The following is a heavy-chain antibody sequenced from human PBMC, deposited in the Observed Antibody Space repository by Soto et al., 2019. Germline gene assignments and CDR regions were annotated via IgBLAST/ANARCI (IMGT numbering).Heavy chain of an antibody. D-gene: IGHD2-15*01. J-gene: IGHJ4*02. V-gene: IGHV4-59*01. CDR3: ARDYRGTLDY. CDR1: GGSISSYY. Sequence: TSETLSLTCPVSGGSISSYYWSWIRQPPGKGLEWIGYIYYSGSTNYNPSLKSRVTISVDTSKNQFSLKLSSVTVADTAVYYCARDYRGTLDYWGQGTLVTVSS. CDR2: IYYSGST.